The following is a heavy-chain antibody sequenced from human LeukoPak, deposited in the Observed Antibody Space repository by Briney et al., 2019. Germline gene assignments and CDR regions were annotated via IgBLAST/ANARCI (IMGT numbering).Heavy chain of an antibody. CDR3: AKRGYNYGFFDY. CDR1: GLTFSSNA. D-gene: IGHD5-18*01. CDR2: ISGSGDST. V-gene: IGHV3-23*01. J-gene: IGHJ4*02. Sequence: GRSLRLSCAASGLTFSSNAMNWVRHAPGKGLEWVSVISGSGDSTFYADSVKGRFTISRDNSKNTLYLQMSSLTAEATAVYYCAKRGYNYGFFDYWGQGTLVTVSS.